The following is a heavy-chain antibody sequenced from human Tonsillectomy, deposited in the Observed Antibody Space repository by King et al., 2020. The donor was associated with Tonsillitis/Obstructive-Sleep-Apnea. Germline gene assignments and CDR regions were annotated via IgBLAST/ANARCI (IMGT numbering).Heavy chain of an antibody. D-gene: IGHD2-15*01. CDR2: IYPGDSHT. Sequence: VQLVESGAEVKKPGESLKISCKGSGYSFPTYWIGWVRQMPGKGLEWMGIIYPGDSHTTYSPSFQGQVTISADNSISTAYLQWSSLRASDTAMYYCARRVLGYCSGGSCPDAFDIWGQGTMVTVSS. CDR1: GYSFPTYW. J-gene: IGHJ3*02. CDR3: ARRVLGYCSGGSCPDAFDI. V-gene: IGHV5-51*01.